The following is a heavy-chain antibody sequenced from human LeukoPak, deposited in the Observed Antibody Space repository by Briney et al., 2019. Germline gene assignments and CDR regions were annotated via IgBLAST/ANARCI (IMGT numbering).Heavy chain of an antibody. CDR2: VNPKNGGK. D-gene: IGHD3-16*01. V-gene: IGHV1-2*02. Sequence: GASVKVSCKGCGFLFTGQFIHWVRQAPGQGVEGVGWVNPKNGGKNFAPKFRGRVTMTVDISITTIYIELRSLRSEDTAVYYCVRDDDTLAYGVGYYMDFWGTGTTVTVTS. J-gene: IGHJ6*03. CDR3: VRDDDTLAYGVGYYMDF. CDR1: GFLFTGQF.